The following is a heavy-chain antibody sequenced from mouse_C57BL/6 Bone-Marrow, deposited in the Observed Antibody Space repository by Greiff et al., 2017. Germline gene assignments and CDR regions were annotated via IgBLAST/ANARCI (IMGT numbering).Heavy chain of an antibody. CDR3: ARIYYSLFDY. J-gene: IGHJ2*01. Sequence: VMLVESGAELVRPGTSVKMSCKASGYTFTNYWIGWAKQRPGHGLEWIGDIYPGGGYTNYNEKFKGKAPLTADKSSSTAYMPFSSLTSEDSAIYSCARIYYSLFDYWGQGTTLTVSS. CDR2: IYPGGGYT. CDR1: GYTFTNYW. D-gene: IGHD1-1*01. V-gene: IGHV1-63*01.